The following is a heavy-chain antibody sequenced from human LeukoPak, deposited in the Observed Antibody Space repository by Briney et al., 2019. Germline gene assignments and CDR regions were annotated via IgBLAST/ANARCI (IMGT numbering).Heavy chain of an antibody. CDR2: ITWDGDST. CDR3: ARDGPPRSPTSGWFDP. J-gene: IGHJ5*02. D-gene: IGHD2-15*01. V-gene: IGHV3-43D*03. CDR1: GFTFDDYA. Sequence: GGSLRLSCAASGFTFDDYAMHWVRQAPGKGLEWVSLITWDGDSTYYADSVKGRFTISRDNSKNYLYLQMNSLRAEDTAIYYCARDGPPRSPTSGWFDPWGQGTLVTVSS.